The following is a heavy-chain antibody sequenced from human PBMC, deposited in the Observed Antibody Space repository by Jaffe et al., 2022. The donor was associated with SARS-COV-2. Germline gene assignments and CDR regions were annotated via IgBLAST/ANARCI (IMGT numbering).Heavy chain of an antibody. CDR3: ARVVVPAAIPGEFDY. J-gene: IGHJ4*02. CDR1: GYTFTGYY. D-gene: IGHD2-2*02. CDR2: INPNSGGT. V-gene: IGHV1-2*02. Sequence: QVQLVQSGAEVKKPGASVKVSCKASGYTFTGYYMHWVRQAPGQGLEWMGWINPNSGGTNYAQKFQGRVTMTRDTSISTAYMELSRLRSDDTAVYYCARVVVPAAIPGEFDYWGQGTLVTVSS.